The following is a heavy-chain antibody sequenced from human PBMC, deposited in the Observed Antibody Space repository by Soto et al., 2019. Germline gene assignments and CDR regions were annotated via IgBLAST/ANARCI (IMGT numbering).Heavy chain of an antibody. CDR3: ARHPLVQMAPSPYNWFDP. CDR1: GGSISSYY. Sequence: PSETLSLTCTVSGGSISSYYWSWIRQPPGKGLEWIGYIYYSGSTNYNPSLKSRVTISVDTSKNQFSLKLSSVTAADTAVYYCARHPLVQMAPSPYNWFDPWGQGTLVTVSS. V-gene: IGHV4-59*08. J-gene: IGHJ5*02. D-gene: IGHD1-26*01. CDR2: IYYSGST.